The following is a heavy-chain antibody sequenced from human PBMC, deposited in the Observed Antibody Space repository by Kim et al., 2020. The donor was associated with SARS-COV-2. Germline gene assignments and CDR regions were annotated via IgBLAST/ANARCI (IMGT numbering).Heavy chain of an antibody. D-gene: IGHD4-17*01. CDR3: ATRVTTSDFDY. CDR1: GYTFTDYY. V-gene: IGHV1-2*06. CDR2: INPNSGAT. J-gene: IGHJ4*02. Sequence: ASVKVSCKASGYTFTDYYVHWVRQAPGQGLEWMGRINPNSGATDYEQKFQGRVTMTRDTSISTAYMELSSLRSDDTALYYCATRVTTSDFDYWGQGTLVTVSS.